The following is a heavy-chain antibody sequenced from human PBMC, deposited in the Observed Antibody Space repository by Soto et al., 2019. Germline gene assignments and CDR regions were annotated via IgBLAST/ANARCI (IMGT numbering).Heavy chain of an antibody. D-gene: IGHD2-15*01. J-gene: IGHJ4*02. CDR2: INPNNGGP. CDR1: GYSFTANS. V-gene: IGHV1-2*04. CDR3: AIQRSGVVY. Sequence: QVHLVQSGAEVKKPGASVKVSCKASGYSFTANSMHWVRQAPGQGLEWMGWINPNNGGPNYARKFQGWVTMTRDTSISTAYMDLTRLKSDDRAVYYGAIQRSGVVYWGQGTLVTVSS.